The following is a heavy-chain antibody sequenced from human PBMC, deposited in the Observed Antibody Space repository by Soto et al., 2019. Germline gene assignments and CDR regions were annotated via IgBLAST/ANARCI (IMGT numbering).Heavy chain of an antibody. D-gene: IGHD3-10*01. J-gene: IGHJ6*02. CDR3: ARGNYFAMDV. CDR2: ISGSSSYI. CDR1: GFTFSSYS. V-gene: IGHV3-21*01. Sequence: TGGSLRLSCAASGFTFSSYSMNWVRQAPGKGLEWVSSISGSSSYIYFADSVKGRFTVSRDNAKNSLYLQMNSLRAEDTAVYYCARGNYFAMDVWGQGTTVTVSS.